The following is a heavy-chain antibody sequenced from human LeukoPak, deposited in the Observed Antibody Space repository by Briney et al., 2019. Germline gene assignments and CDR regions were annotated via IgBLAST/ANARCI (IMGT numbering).Heavy chain of an antibody. Sequence: ASVKVSCKASGYTFTSYYMHWVRQAPGRGLEWMGIINPSGGSTSYAQKFQGRVTMTRDTSTSTVYMELSSLRSEDTAVYYCARGAIRVRGVIIALKIFDYWGQGTLVTVSS. CDR1: GYTFTSYY. CDR3: ARGAIRVRGVIIALKIFDY. V-gene: IGHV1-46*01. D-gene: IGHD3-10*01. CDR2: INPSGGST. J-gene: IGHJ4*02.